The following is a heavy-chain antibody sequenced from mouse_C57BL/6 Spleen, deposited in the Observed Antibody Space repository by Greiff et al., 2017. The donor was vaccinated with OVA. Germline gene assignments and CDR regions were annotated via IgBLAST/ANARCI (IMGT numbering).Heavy chain of an antibody. CDR2: IHPNSGST. D-gene: IGHD2-4*01. Sequence: QVQLQQPGAELVKPGASVKLSCKASGYTFTSYWMHWVKQRPGQGLEWIGMIHPNSGSTNYNEKFKSKATLTVDKSSSTAYMQLSSLTSEDSAVYYCARDRYYDYDRYFDYWGQGTTLTVSS. CDR1: GYTFTSYW. CDR3: ARDRYYDYDRYFDY. V-gene: IGHV1-64*01. J-gene: IGHJ2*01.